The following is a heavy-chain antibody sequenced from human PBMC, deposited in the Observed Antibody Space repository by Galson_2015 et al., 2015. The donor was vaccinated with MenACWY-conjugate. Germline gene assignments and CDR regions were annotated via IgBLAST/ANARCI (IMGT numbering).Heavy chain of an antibody. CDR3: TRGNDGFRRFDP. CDR1: GFTFNQYW. V-gene: IGHV3-74*01. D-gene: IGHD5-24*01. J-gene: IGHJ5*02. CDR2: ISPDGSVT. Sequence: SLRLSCAASGFTFNQYWMHWVRQAPGKGLVWVSRISPDGSVTNYADSVKGRFTLSRDNAKNTLYLQMNSLRGDDTAVYYCTRGNDGFRRFDPWGQGTLVTVSS.